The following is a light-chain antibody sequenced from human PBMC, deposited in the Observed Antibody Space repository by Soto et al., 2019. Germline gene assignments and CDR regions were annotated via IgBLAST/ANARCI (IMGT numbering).Light chain of an antibody. CDR2: GAS. CDR1: QSVSSSY. V-gene: IGKV3-20*01. CDR3: QQYNNWPPLT. J-gene: IGKJ4*01. Sequence: EIVLTQSPGTLSLSPGERATLSCRASQSVSSSYLAWYQQRPGQAPRLLIYGASSRAPGIPDRFSGSGSGTDFTLTISRLEPEDFAVYYCQQYNNWPPLTFGGGTKVEIK.